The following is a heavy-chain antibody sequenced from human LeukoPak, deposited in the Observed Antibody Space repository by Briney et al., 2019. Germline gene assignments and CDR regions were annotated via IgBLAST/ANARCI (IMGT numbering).Heavy chain of an antibody. CDR3: AREGRVSGYDFDC. J-gene: IGHJ4*02. CDR2: TNSDGSSI. Sequence: GGSLRLSCAASGFTFSSYWMHWVRQAPGKGPVWVSRTNSDGSSITYADSVKGRFTISRDNAKNTLYLQMNSLRVEDTAVYYCAREGRVSGYDFDCWGQGTLVTVSS. CDR1: GFTFSSYW. D-gene: IGHD5-12*01. V-gene: IGHV3-74*03.